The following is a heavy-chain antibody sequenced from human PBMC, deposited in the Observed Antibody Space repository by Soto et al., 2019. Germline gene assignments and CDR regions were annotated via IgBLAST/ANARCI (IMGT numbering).Heavy chain of an antibody. D-gene: IGHD2-15*01. CDR1: GYTFTNFE. V-gene: IGHV1-8*02. CDR3: TRGRSGGP. J-gene: IGHJ6*02. Sequence: ASVKVSCKASGYTFTNFEINWVGQSTLRGPEWMGCTNTKTTNTDYAQKFQGRVTMTSNASIGTAFMELSSLRYEDTAVYYCTRGRSGGPWGQGTTVTVSS. CDR2: TNTKTTNT.